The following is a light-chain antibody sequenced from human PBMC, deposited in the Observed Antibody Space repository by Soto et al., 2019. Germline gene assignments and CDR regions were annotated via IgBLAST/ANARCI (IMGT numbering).Light chain of an antibody. CDR3: CSYAGSYVV. V-gene: IGLV2-11*01. CDR2: DVS. Sequence: QSALTQPRSVSGSPGQSVTISCTGTSSDVGGYNYVSWYQQHPGKAPKLMIYDVSKRPSGVPDRFSGSKSGNTASLTISGLQAEDDADYYCCSYAGSYVVVGGGTQLTVL. CDR1: SSDVGGYNY. J-gene: IGLJ2*01.